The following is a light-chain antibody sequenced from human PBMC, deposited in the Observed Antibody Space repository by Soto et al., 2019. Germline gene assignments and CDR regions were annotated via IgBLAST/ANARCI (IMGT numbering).Light chain of an antibody. V-gene: IGLV2-14*01. CDR2: EVT. Sequence: QPASVSGSPGQSITISCTGTSSNVGNYNYVSWYQQYPGKAPELMIYEVTNRPSGVSNRFSGSKSGNTASLTISGLQAEDEADYYCSSYTTSSTVVFGSGTKVTVL. CDR1: SSNVGNYNY. J-gene: IGLJ1*01. CDR3: SSYTTSSTVV.